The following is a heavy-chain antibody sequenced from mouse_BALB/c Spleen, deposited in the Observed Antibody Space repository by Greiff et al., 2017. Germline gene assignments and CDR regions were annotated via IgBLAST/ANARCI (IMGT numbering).Heavy chain of an antibody. D-gene: IGHD2-1*01. V-gene: IGHV5-6-3*01. CDR3: ARDYYPHGYAMDY. Sequence: EVQLQESGGGLVQPGGSLKLSCAASGFTFSSYGMSWVRQTPDKRLELVATINSNGGSTYYPDSVKGRFTISRDNAKNTLYLQMSSLKSEDTAMYYCARDYYPHGYAMDYWGQGTSVTVSS. J-gene: IGHJ4*01. CDR2: INSNGGST. CDR1: GFTFSSYG.